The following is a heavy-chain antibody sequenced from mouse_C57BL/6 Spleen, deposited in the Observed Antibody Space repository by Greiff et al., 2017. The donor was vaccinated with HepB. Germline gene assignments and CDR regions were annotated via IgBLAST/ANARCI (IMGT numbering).Heavy chain of an antibody. J-gene: IGHJ4*01. Sequence: VQLQQSGTVLARPGASVKMSCKTSGYTFTSYWMHWVKQRPGQGLEWIGAIYPGNSDTSYNQKFKGKAKLTAVTSASTVYLALSSLTSEGSAVYYWTRTYCTVPCYYAMDYWGQGTSVTVSS. CDR1: GYTFTSYW. CDR3: TRTYCTVPCYYAMDY. CDR2: IYPGNSDT. V-gene: IGHV1-5*01. D-gene: IGHD3-1*01.